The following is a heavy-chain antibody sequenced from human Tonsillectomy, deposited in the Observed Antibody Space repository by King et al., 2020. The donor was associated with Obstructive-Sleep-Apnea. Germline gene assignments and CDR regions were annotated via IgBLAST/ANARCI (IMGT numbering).Heavy chain of an antibody. D-gene: IGHD1-26*01. J-gene: IGHJ4*02. V-gene: IGHV4-38-2*02. CDR1: GYSIRSGYF. CDR3: ARDYADSETYYFDY. CDR2: IYQSGTT. Sequence: VQLQESGPGLVKPSETLSLTCAVSGYSIRSGYFWGWIRQPPGKGLEWIGSIYQSGTTYYNPSLKSRVTISVDTSNNLFSLNLSSVTAADTAVYYCARDYADSETYYFDYWGQGTLVTVSS.